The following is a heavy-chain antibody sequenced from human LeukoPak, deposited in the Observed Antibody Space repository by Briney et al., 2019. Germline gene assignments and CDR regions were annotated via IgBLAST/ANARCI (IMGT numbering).Heavy chain of an antibody. CDR3: AKGRWLSSRFDY. Sequence: GRSLRLSCAASGFTFDDYAMHWVRQAPRKGLERVSGISWNSGSIDYADSVKGRFTISSENVKNSLYLQMNSLRAEDMALYYCAKGRWLSSRFDYWGQGTLVTVSS. V-gene: IGHV3-9*03. CDR1: GFTFDDYA. D-gene: IGHD6-19*01. J-gene: IGHJ4*02. CDR2: ISWNSGSI.